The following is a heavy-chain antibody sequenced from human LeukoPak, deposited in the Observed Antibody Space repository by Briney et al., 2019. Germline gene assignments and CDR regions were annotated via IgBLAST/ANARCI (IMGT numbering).Heavy chain of an antibody. CDR1: GFTFSNYW. Sequence: GGSLRLSCAASGFTFSNYWMLWVRQAPGKGLEWVASIKQDGSETYYVDSMKGRFTISRDNSKNTLFLQMNSLRAEDTAVYYCARGRAAAGGYWGQGTLVTVSS. D-gene: IGHD6-13*01. V-gene: IGHV3-7*01. CDR3: ARGRAAAGGY. CDR2: IKQDGSET. J-gene: IGHJ4*02.